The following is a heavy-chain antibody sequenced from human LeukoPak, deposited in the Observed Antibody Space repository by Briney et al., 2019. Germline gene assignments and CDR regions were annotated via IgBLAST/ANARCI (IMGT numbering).Heavy chain of an antibody. CDR2: IWYDGSNK. D-gene: IGHD2-2*01. Sequence: PGGSLRLSCAASGFTFSSYGMPWVRQAPGKGLEWVAVIWYDGSNKYYADSVKGRFTISRDNSKNTLYLQMNSLRAEDTAVYYCARGGGLGYCSSTSCSDIDYWGQGTLVTVSS. J-gene: IGHJ4*02. CDR1: GFTFSSYG. CDR3: ARGGGLGYCSSTSCSDIDY. V-gene: IGHV3-33*01.